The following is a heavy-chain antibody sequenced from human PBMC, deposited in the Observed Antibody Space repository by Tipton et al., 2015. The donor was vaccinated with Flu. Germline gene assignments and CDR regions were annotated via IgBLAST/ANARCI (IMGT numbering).Heavy chain of an antibody. Sequence: VQLVQSGPEVKKPGASVKVSCTASGYNFNTYAISWMRQAPGQGLEWMGWISAYNGDTKFAQILQDRITMTTDTSTSTAYMELRGLRSDDTAVYYCARVGAIFGEVTARRRGDLDYWGQGTLVSVSS. CDR3: ARVGAIFGEVTARRRGDLDY. D-gene: IGHD3-3*02. J-gene: IGHJ4*02. V-gene: IGHV1-18*01. CDR1: GYNFNTYA. CDR2: ISAYNGDT.